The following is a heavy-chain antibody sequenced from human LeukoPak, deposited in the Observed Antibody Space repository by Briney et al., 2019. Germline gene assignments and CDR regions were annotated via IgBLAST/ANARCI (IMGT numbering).Heavy chain of an antibody. V-gene: IGHV3-21*01. CDR2: ISSSSSYI. Sequence: GGSLRLSCAASGFTFSNAWMNWVRQAPGKGLEWVSSISSSSSYIYYADSVKGRFTISRDNAKNSLYLQMNSLRAEDTAVYYCARGRYCSSTSCYGLYYYCGMDVWGQGTTVTVSS. CDR3: ARGRYCSSTSCYGLYYYCGMDV. J-gene: IGHJ6*02. D-gene: IGHD2-2*01. CDR1: GFTFSNAW.